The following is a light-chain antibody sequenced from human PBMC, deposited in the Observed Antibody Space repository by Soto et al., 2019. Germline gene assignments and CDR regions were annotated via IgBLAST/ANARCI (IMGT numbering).Light chain of an antibody. Sequence: DIQMTQSPSSLSASVGDRVTITCRASQSISSYLNWYQQKPGKVPKLLIYDASTLQTGVPSRFSGSGSGTDFTLTISYLQSEDFGTYYCQQFYNYPRTFGQGTKVDI. CDR1: QSISSY. CDR3: QQFYNYPRT. CDR2: DAS. J-gene: IGKJ1*01. V-gene: IGKV1-39*01.